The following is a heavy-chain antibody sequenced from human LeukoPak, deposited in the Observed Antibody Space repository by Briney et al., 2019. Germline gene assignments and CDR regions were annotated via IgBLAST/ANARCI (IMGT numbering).Heavy chain of an antibody. D-gene: IGHD1-1*01. CDR3: ARTTHTTMPFDY. CDR1: GGSISNYF. J-gene: IGHJ4*02. V-gene: IGHV4-59*01. CDR2: IYYSGST. Sequence: SETLSLTCTVSGGSISNYFWSWIRQPPGKGLEWIGYIYYSGSTTYNPSLKSRVTISVDSSKNQFSLRLNSVTAADKGVNYCARTTHTTMPFDYWGQGTLVTVSS.